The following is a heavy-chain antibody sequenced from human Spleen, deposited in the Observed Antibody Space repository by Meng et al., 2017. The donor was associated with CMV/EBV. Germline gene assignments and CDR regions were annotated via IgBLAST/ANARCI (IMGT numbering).Heavy chain of an antibody. V-gene: IGHV3-23*01. CDR3: TSTDFSSGPKGH. CDR1: GINLSSQT. J-gene: IGHJ4*02. D-gene: IGHD3-3*01. CDR2: ISGRGGST. Sequence: CADGGINLSSQTMTWVRKGAGKGEEGISNISGRGGSTHYADSVKQRFSVSRDNSKSTVILQMNGLRDGDTARYYCTSTDFSSGPKGHWGQGTLVTVSS.